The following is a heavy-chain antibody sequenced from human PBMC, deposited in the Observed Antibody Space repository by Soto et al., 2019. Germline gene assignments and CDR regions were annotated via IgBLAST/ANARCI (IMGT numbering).Heavy chain of an antibody. V-gene: IGHV1-8*01. D-gene: IGHD6-13*01. J-gene: IGHJ6*02. CDR1: GYSFTSYD. CDR2: MNPNSGNT. CDR3: ARQYSSSWLRYYYYGLDV. Sequence: ASVKVSCKASGYSFTSYDINWVRQATGQGLEWMGWMNPNSGNTGYAQKFQGRVTMTRNTSISTAYMELSSLRSEDTAVYHCARQYSSSWLRYYYYGLDVWGQGTTVTVSS.